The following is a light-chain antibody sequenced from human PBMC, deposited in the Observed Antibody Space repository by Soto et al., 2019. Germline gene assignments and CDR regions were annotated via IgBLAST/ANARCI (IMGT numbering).Light chain of an antibody. CDR3: QQYSASPLT. V-gene: IGKV3-20*01. CDR1: QSVRSSH. J-gene: IGKJ5*01. Sequence: EIVLTQSPGTLSLSPGERATFSCMASQSVRSSHLAWYQHKPGQAPRLLIYGASSGATGIPDRFSGSGSGTDFTLTISRLEPEDFAVYYCQQYSASPLTFGGGTRLEIK. CDR2: GAS.